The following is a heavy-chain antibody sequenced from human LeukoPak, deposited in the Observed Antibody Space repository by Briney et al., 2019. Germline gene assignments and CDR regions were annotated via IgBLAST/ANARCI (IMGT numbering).Heavy chain of an antibody. CDR2: IYYSGST. J-gene: IGHJ3*02. Sequence: KPSETLSLTCTVSGGSISSYYWSWIRQPPGKGLEWIGYIYYSGSTNYNPSLKSRVTISVDTSKNQFSLKLSSVTAADTAIYYCARNYYYDYAFDIWGQGTMVTVSS. D-gene: IGHD3-22*01. V-gene: IGHV4-59*01. CDR3: ARNYYYDYAFDI. CDR1: GGSISSYY.